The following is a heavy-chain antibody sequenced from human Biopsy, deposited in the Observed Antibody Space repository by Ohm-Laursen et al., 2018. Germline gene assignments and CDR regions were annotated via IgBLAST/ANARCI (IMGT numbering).Heavy chain of an antibody. V-gene: IGHV1-18*01. CDR2: ISTYNGNT. J-gene: IGHJ3*02. Sequence: GSSVKVSCKASGYTFSSYGINWVRQAPGQGLEWLGWISTYNGNTNYAQNLQGRVTMTTDTSTRTAYMELRSLRSDDTAVYYCARGGTLVVVPTAVLHSFDIWGQGTMVTVSS. D-gene: IGHD2-2*01. CDR1: GYTFSSYG. CDR3: ARGGTLVVVPTAVLHSFDI.